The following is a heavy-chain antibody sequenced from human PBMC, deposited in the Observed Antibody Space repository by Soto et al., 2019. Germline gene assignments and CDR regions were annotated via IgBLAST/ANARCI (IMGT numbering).Heavy chain of an antibody. V-gene: IGHV3-74*01. D-gene: IGHD3-10*02. J-gene: IGHJ5*02. CDR3: ASAFPYVRP. Sequence: EVQLVESGGGLIQPGGSLRLSCTASGFTFSNYYMHWVRQAPGKGLVWVSLINSDGSNTNYADSVKGRFTISRDNAKNTLYLQMNSLRADDTAVYYCASAFPYVRPRGQGTLVTVSS. CDR1: GFTFSNYY. CDR2: INSDGSNT.